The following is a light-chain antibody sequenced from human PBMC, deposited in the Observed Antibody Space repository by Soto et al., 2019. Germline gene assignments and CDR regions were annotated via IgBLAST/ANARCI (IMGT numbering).Light chain of an antibody. CDR1: QSIRTY. Sequence: DIQMTQSPSSLSVSVGDRVTITCRASQSIRTYLNWYQQKPGKAPKLLIYAASSLQSGVPSRFSGSGSGTEFTLAISSLQPDDFATYYCQQSYSTPRTFGQGTRVEI. CDR3: QQSYSTPRT. CDR2: AAS. J-gene: IGKJ1*01. V-gene: IGKV1-39*01.